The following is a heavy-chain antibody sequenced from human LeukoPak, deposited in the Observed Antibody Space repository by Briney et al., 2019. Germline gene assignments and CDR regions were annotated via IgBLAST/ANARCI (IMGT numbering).Heavy chain of an antibody. J-gene: IGHJ4*02. CDR2: IYYSGST. D-gene: IGHD3-22*01. CDR1: GFTFSTYAMH. Sequence: GSLRLSCTASGFTFSTYAMHWVRQPPGKGLEWIGSIYYSGSTYYNPSLKSRVTISVDTSKNQFSLRLSSVTAADTAVYYCARASYSYDINGWVPFDYWGQGTLVTVSS. V-gene: IGHV4-39*01. CDR3: ARASYSYDINGWVPFDY.